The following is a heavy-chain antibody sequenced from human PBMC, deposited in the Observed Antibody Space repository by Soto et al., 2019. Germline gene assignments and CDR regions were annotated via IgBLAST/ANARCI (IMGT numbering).Heavy chain of an antibody. V-gene: IGHV3-7*05. Sequence: GGPLRLSCTASAFPFSSYCMSWVRQAPGKGLEWVANIKQDGSEKYYVDSVKGRFTISRDNAKNPLYLQMNSLRAEDKAVYYCARWFTNFWSGYPIYYYYSGMDVWGQGTTVTVSS. CDR1: AFPFSSYC. CDR2: IKQDGSEK. CDR3: ARWFTNFWSGYPIYYYYSGMDV. J-gene: IGHJ6*02. D-gene: IGHD3-3*01.